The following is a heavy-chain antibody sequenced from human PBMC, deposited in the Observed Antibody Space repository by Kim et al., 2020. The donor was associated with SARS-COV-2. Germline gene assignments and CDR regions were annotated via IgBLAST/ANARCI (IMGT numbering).Heavy chain of an antibody. CDR3: ARLDYGGNSDVYYYGMDV. V-gene: IGHV3-11*06. J-gene: IGHJ6*02. D-gene: IGHD4-17*01. Sequence: KGRFTISRDNAKNSLYLQMNSLRAEDTAVYYCARLDYGGNSDVYYYGMDVWGQGTTVTVSS.